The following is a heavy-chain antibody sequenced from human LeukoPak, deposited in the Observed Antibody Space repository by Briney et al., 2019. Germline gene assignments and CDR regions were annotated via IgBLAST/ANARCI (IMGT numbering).Heavy chain of an antibody. CDR2: FDPEDGET. J-gene: IGHJ4*02. D-gene: IGHD1-1*01. Sequence: GASVKVSCKVSGYTLTELSMHWVRQAPGKGLEWMGGFDPEDGETIYAQKFQGRVTMTEDTSTDTAYMELSSLRSEDTAVYYCATDGPYGENWNRKGYWGQGTLVTVSS. CDR1: GYTLTELS. CDR3: ATDGPYGENWNRKGY. V-gene: IGHV1-24*01.